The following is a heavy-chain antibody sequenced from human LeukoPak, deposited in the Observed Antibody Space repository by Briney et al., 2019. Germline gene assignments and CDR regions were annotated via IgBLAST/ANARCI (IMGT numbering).Heavy chain of an antibody. CDR1: GGSIRSFY. D-gene: IGHD6-6*01. Sequence: PSETLSLTCTVSGGSIRSFYWSWIRQPPGKGLEWIGNIYYSGSTNYNPSLKSRVTMSVDTSKNQFSLRLSSVTAADTAVYYCARDPGRSSSSSLAFDIWGQGTMVTVSS. V-gene: IGHV4-59*01. CDR2: IYYSGST. CDR3: ARDPGRSSSSSLAFDI. J-gene: IGHJ3*02.